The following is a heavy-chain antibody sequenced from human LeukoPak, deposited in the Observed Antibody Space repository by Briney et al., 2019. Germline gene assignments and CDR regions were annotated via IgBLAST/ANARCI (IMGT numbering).Heavy chain of an antibody. D-gene: IGHD5-24*01. CDR2: ISGSGGST. Sequence: PGGSLRLSCAASGFTFSSYAMSWVRQAPGKGLEWVSAISGSGGSTYYADSVKGRFTISRDNSKNTLYLQMNSLRAADTAVYYCANQEDGYKRGFDYWGQGTLVTVSS. V-gene: IGHV3-23*01. CDR1: GFTFSSYA. J-gene: IGHJ4*02. CDR3: ANQEDGYKRGFDY.